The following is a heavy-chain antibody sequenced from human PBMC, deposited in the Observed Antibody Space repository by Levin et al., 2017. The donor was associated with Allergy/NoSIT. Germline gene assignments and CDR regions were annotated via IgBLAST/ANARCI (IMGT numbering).Heavy chain of an antibody. J-gene: IGHJ6*02. Sequence: HGESLKISCKGSGYSFTSYWIGWVRQMPGKGLEWMGIIYPGDSDTRYSPSFQGQVTISADKSISTAYLQWSSLKASDTAMYYCARHGLLCTHKGCARGNYYGMDVWGQGTTVTVSS. CDR1: GYSFTSYW. CDR3: ARHGLLCTHKGCARGNYYGMDV. CDR2: IYPGDSDT. V-gene: IGHV5-51*01. D-gene: IGHD2-2*01.